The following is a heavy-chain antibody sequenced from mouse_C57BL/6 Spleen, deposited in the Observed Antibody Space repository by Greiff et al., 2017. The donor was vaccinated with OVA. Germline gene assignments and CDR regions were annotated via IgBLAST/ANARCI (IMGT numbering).Heavy chain of an antibody. D-gene: IGHD1-1*01. J-gene: IGHJ3*01. CDR1: GYTFTDYY. V-gene: IGHV1-76*01. Sequence: QVQLKESGAELVRPGASVKLSCKASGYTFTDYYINWVKQRPGQGLEWIARIYPGSGNTYYNEKFKGKATLTAEKSSSTAYMQLSSLTSEDSAVYFCAREYYYGSSPFAYWGQGTLVTVSA. CDR2: IYPGSGNT. CDR3: AREYYYGSSPFAY.